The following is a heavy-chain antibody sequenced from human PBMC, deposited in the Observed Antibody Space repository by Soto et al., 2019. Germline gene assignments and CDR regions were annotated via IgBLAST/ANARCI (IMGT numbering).Heavy chain of an antibody. CDR3: ASLKADYAYVWGSYRYTPRYFDY. J-gene: IGHJ4*02. CDR2: IYYSGST. Sequence: SQTLLVTCTVSGGSGVSVSCHRSWIRKPPGKGLDWIGYIYYSGSTNYNPSLKSRVTISVDTSKNQFSLKLSSVTAADTAVYYCASLKADYAYVWGSYRYTPRYFDYWGQVTLVT. V-gene: IGHV4-61*01. D-gene: IGHD3-16*02. CDR1: GGSGVSVSCH.